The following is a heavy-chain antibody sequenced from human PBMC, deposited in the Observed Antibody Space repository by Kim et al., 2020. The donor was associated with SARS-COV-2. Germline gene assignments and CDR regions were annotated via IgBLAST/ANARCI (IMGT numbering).Heavy chain of an antibody. Sequence: ASVKVSCKASGYTFTSYAMHWVRQAPGQRLEWMGWINAGNGNTKYSQKFQGRVTITRDTSASTAYMELSSLRSEDTAVYYCALPLGATLRPLDYWGQGTLVTVSS. CDR2: INAGNGNT. J-gene: IGHJ4*02. D-gene: IGHD1-26*01. CDR3: ALPLGATLRPLDY. CDR1: GYTFTSYA. V-gene: IGHV1-3*01.